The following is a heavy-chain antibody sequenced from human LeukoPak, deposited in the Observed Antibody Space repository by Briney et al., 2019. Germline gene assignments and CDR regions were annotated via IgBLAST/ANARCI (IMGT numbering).Heavy chain of an antibody. V-gene: IGHV3-30*02. CDR3: AKERARDDACGI. J-gene: IGHJ3*02. CDR2: IRYDGSNK. CDR1: GSTFSSYG. Sequence: GGSLRLSCAASGSTFSSYGMHWVRQAPGKGLEWVAFIRYDGSNKYYADSVKGRFTISRDNSKNTLYLQMNSLRAEDTAVYYCAKERARDDACGIWGQGTMVTVSS.